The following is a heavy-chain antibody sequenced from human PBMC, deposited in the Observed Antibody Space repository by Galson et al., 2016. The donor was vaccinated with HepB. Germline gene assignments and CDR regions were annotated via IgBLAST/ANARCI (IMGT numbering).Heavy chain of an antibody. Sequence: CLRLACAASEFTCSSYVLSWVRQAPGKGLEWVSTVSGNGGSTYYADRVKGRFTISRDNSKNTLYLQMNSLRAEDTAVYYCAKEGTIFGAVPYGMDVWGQGTTVTVSS. CDR2: VSGNGGST. V-gene: IGHV3-23*01. CDR3: AKEGTIFGAVPYGMDV. D-gene: IGHD3-3*01. CDR1: EFTCSSYV. J-gene: IGHJ6*02.